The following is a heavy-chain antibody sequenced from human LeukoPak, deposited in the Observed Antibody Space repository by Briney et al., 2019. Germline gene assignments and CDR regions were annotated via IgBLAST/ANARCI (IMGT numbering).Heavy chain of an antibody. D-gene: IGHD2-8*02. CDR3: ARDRGYSTGGDPYWYFDL. J-gene: IGHJ2*01. V-gene: IGHV1-18*01. CDR2: ISAYNGNT. CDR1: GYTFTSYG. Sequence: GASVKVSCKASGYTFTSYGISWVRQAPGQGLEWMGWISAYNGNTNYAQKLQGRVTMTTDTSTSTAYMELRSLRSDDTAVYYCARDRGYSTGGDPYWYFDLWGRGTLVTVSS.